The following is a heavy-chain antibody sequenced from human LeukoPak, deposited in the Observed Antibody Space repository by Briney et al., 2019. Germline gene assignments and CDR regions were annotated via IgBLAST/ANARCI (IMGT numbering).Heavy chain of an antibody. CDR2: IYYTGNT. V-gene: IGHV4-39*07. D-gene: IGHD6-19*01. CDR1: GDSISTSKSY. J-gene: IGHJ4*02. CDR3: ARAAVAGTYYFDY. Sequence: SDTLSLTCTVSGDSISTSKSYWGWIRQPPLKGLEWIGSIYYTGNTYYNASLKSRVTMSVDTSKNQFSLRLSSVTAADTAVYYCARAAVAGTYYFDYWGQGTLVTVSS.